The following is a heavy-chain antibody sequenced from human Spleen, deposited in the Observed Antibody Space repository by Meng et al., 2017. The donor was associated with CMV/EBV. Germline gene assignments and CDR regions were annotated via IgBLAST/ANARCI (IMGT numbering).Heavy chain of an antibody. CDR2: ISGSGDRS. CDR1: GFTFTRYA. CDR3: AKSQVELRGARPPPHFYAMDV. J-gene: IGHJ6*02. Sequence: GESLKISCAASGFTFTRYAMNWVRRAPGKGLEWVSAISGSGDRSYYSDSVKGRFIIFRDNSRDTVSLQMNSLRDDDTAVYYCAKSQVELRGARPPPHFYAMDVWGQGSTVTVSS. D-gene: IGHD1-1*01. V-gene: IGHV3-23*01.